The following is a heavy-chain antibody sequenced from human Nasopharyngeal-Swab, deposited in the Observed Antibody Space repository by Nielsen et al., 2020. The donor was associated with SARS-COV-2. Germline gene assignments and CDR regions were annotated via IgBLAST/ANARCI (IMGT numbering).Heavy chain of an antibody. CDR1: GDSIADSTFY. V-gene: IGHV4-39*01. CDR3: VRSSSWYYFDY. D-gene: IGHD6-13*01. J-gene: IGHJ4*02. Sequence: LRHSSTVYGDSIADSTFYWGWTRQPPGKGLVWIGNIYSNGNTYQNPSLKSRLTISVDKSKNQFSLQLSSVTAADTAVYYCVRSSSWYYFDYWAQGTQVTVSS. CDR2: IYSNGNT.